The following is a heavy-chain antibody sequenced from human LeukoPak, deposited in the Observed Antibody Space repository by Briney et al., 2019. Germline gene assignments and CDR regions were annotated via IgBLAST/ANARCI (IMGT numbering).Heavy chain of an antibody. D-gene: IGHD2-2*01. Sequence: SETLSLTCAVYGGSFSGYYWSWIRQPPGKGLEWIGEINHSGSTNYNPSLKSRVTISVDTSKNQFSLKLSSVTAADTAVYYCARGLGCSSTSYYQYYYYYYYMDVWGKGTTVTVSS. CDR1: GGSFSGYY. CDR3: ARGLGCSSTSYYQYYYYYYYMDV. V-gene: IGHV4-34*01. J-gene: IGHJ6*03. CDR2: INHSGST.